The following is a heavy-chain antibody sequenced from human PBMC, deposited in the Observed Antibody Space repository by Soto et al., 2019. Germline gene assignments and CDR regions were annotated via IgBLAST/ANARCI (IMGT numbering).Heavy chain of an antibody. J-gene: IGHJ5*02. CDR1: GFTFSSYA. Sequence: EVQLLESGGGLVQPGGSLRLSCAASGFTFSSYAMIWVRQAPGKGLEWVSAISGSGGSTYYADSVKGRFTISRDNSKNTLYLQMNSLRAEDTAVYYCASTEYSSSLRGLNWFDPWGQGTLVTVSS. V-gene: IGHV3-23*01. CDR2: ISGSGGST. D-gene: IGHD6-6*01. CDR3: ASTEYSSSLRGLNWFDP.